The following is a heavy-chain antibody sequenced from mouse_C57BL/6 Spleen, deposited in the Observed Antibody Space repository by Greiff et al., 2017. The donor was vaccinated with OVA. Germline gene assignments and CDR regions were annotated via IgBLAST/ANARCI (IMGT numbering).Heavy chain of an antibody. CDR3: ARGMSNSFAY. CDR2: IDPSDSYN. D-gene: IGHD2-5*01. Sequence: QVQLQQPGAELVMPGASVKLSCKASGYTFTSYWMHWVKQRPGKGLEWIGEIDPSDSYNNYNHKFKGTSPLTVDKSSSTAYMQLSGLTSEDSAVYYCARGMSNSFAYWGQGTLVTVSA. CDR1: GYTFTSYW. J-gene: IGHJ3*01. V-gene: IGHV1-69*01.